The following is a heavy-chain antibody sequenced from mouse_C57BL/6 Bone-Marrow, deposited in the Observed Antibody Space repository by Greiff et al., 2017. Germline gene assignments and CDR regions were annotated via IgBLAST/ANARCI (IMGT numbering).Heavy chain of an antibody. CDR1: GFTFSSYG. J-gene: IGHJ3*01. V-gene: IGHV5-6*01. CDR2: ISSGGSYT. D-gene: IGHD2-2*01. Sequence: EVHLVESGGDLVKPGGSLKLSCAASGFTFSSYGMSWVRQTPDKRLEWVATISSGGSYTYYPDSVKGRFTISRDNAKNTLYLQMSSLKSEDTAMYYCARHGRSTMVTGRGFAYGGQGTLVTVSA. CDR3: ARHGRSTMVTGRGFAY.